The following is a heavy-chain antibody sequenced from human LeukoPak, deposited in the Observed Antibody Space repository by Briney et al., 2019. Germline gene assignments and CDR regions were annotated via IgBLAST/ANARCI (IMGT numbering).Heavy chain of an antibody. J-gene: IGHJ4*02. CDR3: ATIFEL. Sequence: PGGSLRLSCAASGFTFSSYGMHWVRQAPGKGLEWVAVISYDGSNKYYADSVKGRFTISRDNSKNTLYLQMNSLRAEDTAVYYCATIFELWGQGILVTVSS. V-gene: IGHV3-30*03. D-gene: IGHD2-21*01. CDR1: GFTFSSYG. CDR2: ISYDGSNK.